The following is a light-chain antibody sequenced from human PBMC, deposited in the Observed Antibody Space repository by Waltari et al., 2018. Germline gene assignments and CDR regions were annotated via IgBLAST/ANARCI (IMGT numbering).Light chain of an antibody. CDR2: DVN. CDR1: SSDDGYDNY. J-gene: IGLJ2*01. CDR3: SSYTTYATVI. V-gene: IGLV2-14*01. Sequence: QSALTQPASVSGSPGQSITISCTGTSSDDGYDNYVYWYQQHPGKATKLMISDVNKRPSCVSTRFSRSQSCTSASLSISGLQAVDEAYYYFSSYTTYATVIFGGGTKL.